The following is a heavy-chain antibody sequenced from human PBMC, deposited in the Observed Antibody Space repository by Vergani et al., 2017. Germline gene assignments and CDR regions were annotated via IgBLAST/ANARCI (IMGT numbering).Heavy chain of an antibody. CDR1: GFTFNHYA. V-gene: IGHV3-23*01. D-gene: IGHD5-12*01. CDR2: ISGSGGST. J-gene: IGHJ6*02. CDR3: AKANPRNSGYDYLYYYHAMDV. Sequence: EVQLLESGGDLVQPGGSLRLSCAASGFTFNHYAMNWVRQAPGQGLEWVSCISGSGGSTYYAGSVKGRFTISRDSSKNTLYLQMNSLRAGDTAVYYCAKANPRNSGYDYLYYYHAMDVWGQGTTVTVSS.